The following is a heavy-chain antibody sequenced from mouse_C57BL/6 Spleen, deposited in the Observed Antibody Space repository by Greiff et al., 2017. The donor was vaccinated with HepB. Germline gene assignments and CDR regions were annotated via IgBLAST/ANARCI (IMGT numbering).Heavy chain of an antibody. Sequence: QVQLQQSGAELVRPGTSVKVSCKASGYAFTNYLIEWVKQRPGQGLEWIGVINPGSGGTNYNEKFKGMATLTADKSSSTAYMQLSSLTSEDSAVYFCARSITTVVATRIDYWGQGTTLTVSS. CDR3: ARSITTVVATRIDY. J-gene: IGHJ2*01. D-gene: IGHD1-1*01. CDR1: GYAFTNYL. CDR2: INPGSGGT. V-gene: IGHV1-54*01.